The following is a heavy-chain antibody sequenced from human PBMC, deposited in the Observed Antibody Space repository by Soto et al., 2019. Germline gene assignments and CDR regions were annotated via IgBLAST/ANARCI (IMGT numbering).Heavy chain of an antibody. D-gene: IGHD3-10*01. CDR1: GGFISSGGYY. V-gene: IGHV4-31*03. Sequence: SETLSLTCTVSGGFISSGGYYWSWIRQHPGKGLEWIGYIYYSGSTYYNPSLKSRVTISVDTSKNQFSLKLSSVTAADTAVYYCAREGGITMVLDYWGQGTLVTVSS. J-gene: IGHJ4*02. CDR2: IYYSGST. CDR3: AREGGITMVLDY.